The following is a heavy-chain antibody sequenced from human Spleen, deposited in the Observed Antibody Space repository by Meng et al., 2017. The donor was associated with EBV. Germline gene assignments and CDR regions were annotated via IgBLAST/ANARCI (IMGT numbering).Heavy chain of an antibody. J-gene: IGHJ4*02. CDR2: LIPMSGAP. Sequence: QVQLVQSGAEVKKPXSSVKVSCKTSGVTFSSDAISWVRQAPGQGLEWMGGLIPMSGAPNYAQKFQGRVTITADESTSTHYMDLSSLRFEDTAVYYCASESGRGYTPDYWGQGTLVTVSS. CDR1: GVTFSSDA. D-gene: IGHD3-10*01. V-gene: IGHV1-69*01. CDR3: ASESGRGYTPDY.